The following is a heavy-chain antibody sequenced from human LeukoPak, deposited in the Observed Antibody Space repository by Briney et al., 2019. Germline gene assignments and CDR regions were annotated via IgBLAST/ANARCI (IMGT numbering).Heavy chain of an antibody. CDR1: GGSISSGDYY. CDR2: IYYSGST. CDR3: ARLAAAGTWAGSYFDY. D-gene: IGHD6-13*01. J-gene: IGHJ4*02. Sequence: SETLSLTCTVSGGSISSGDYYWSWIRQPPGKGLEWIGYIYYSGSTYYNPSLKSRVTISVDTSKNQFSLKLSSVTAADTAVYYCARLAAAGTWAGSYFDYWGQGTLVTVSS. V-gene: IGHV4-30-4*08.